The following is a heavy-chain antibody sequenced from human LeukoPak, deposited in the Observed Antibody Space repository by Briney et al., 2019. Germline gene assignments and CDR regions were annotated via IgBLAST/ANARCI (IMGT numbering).Heavy chain of an antibody. CDR3: AKAPPYASGTYHIFDY. CDR2: ISYDGSNK. Sequence: PGGSLRLSCAASGFTFSSYGMHWVRQAPGKGLEWVAVISYDGSNKYYADSVNGRFTISRDNSKNTLYLQMNSLRAEDTAVYYCAKAPPYASGTYHIFDYWGQGTLVTVSS. CDR1: GFTFSSYG. J-gene: IGHJ4*02. D-gene: IGHD1-26*01. V-gene: IGHV3-30*18.